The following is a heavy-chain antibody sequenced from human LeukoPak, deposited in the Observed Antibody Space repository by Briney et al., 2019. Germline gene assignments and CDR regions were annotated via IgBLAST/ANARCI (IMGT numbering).Heavy chain of an antibody. Sequence: PSETLSLTCAVYGGSFSGYYWSWIRQPPGKGLEWIGEINHSGSTNYNPSLKSRVTISVDTSKNQFSLKLSSVTAADTAVYYCAAPRVYYYGSGSYYKDWGQGTLVTVSS. V-gene: IGHV4-34*01. D-gene: IGHD3-10*01. CDR2: INHSGST. CDR1: GGSFSGYY. CDR3: AAPRVYYYGSGSYYKD. J-gene: IGHJ4*02.